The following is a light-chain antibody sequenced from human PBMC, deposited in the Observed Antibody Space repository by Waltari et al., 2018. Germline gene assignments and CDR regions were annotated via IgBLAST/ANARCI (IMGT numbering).Light chain of an antibody. CDR1: SSDVGAYSY. CDR2: DVI. CDR3: NSYTNNSTLV. J-gene: IGLJ3*02. V-gene: IGLV2-14*01. Sequence: QSALTQPASVSGSPGQSITISCIGTSSDVGAYSYVSWYQQFPGKVPKLIIYDVIRRPSGVSNRFSGSKSGNTASLTISGLQGEDEAHYYCNSYTNNSTLVFGGGTELTVL.